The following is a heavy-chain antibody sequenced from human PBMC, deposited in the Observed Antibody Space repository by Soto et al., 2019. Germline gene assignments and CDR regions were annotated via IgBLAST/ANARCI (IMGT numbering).Heavy chain of an antibody. J-gene: IGHJ4*02. Sequence: SETLSLTCTVSCGSISSSSYYWGWIRQPPGKGLEWIGSIYYSGSTYYNPSLKSRVTISVDTSKNQFSLKLSSVTAADTAVYYCARLGCSGGSCYIYFDYWGQGTLVTVSS. D-gene: IGHD2-15*01. V-gene: IGHV4-39*01. CDR2: IYYSGST. CDR3: ARLGCSGGSCYIYFDY. CDR1: CGSISSSSYY.